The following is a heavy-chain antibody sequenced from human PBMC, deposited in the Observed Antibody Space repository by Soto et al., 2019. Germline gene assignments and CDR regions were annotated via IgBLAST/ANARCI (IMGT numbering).Heavy chain of an antibody. J-gene: IGHJ4*02. Sequence: EVHLVESGGGVAQPGGSLRLSCATSGFTFDDYAMHWVRQAPGKGLEWVSGISCNSDNTGYADSVKGRFTISRDNAKRSLFLQMNSLRSEDTAFYFCARTTWGYGEPLDSWGQGTLVTVSS. CDR3: ARTTWGYGEPLDS. D-gene: IGHD4-17*01. CDR2: ISCNSDNT. V-gene: IGHV3-9*01. CDR1: GFTFDDYA.